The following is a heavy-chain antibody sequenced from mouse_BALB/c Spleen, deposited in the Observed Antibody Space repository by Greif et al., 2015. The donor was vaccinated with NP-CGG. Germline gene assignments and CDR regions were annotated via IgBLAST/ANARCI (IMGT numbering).Heavy chain of an antibody. CDR1: GFTFSSYG. CDR2: ISSGGSYT. Sequence: EVKLVESGGDLVKPGGSLKLSCAASGFTFSSYGMSWVRQTPDKRLEWVATISSGGSYTYYPDSVKGRFTISRDNAKNTLYLQMSSLKSEDTAMYYCARRDYYEDAMDYWGQGTSVTVSS. D-gene: IGHD2-4*01. CDR3: ARRDYYEDAMDY. J-gene: IGHJ4*01. V-gene: IGHV5-6*01.